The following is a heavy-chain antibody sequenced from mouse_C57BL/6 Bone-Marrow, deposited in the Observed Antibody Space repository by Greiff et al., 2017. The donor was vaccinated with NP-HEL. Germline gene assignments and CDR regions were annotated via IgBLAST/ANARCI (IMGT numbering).Heavy chain of an antibody. CDR2: ILPGSGST. CDR3: AVVYYALYAMDY. CDR1: GYTFTGYW. J-gene: IGHJ4*01. Sequence: QVQLQQSGAELMKPGASVKLSCKATGYTFTGYWIEWVKQRPGHGLEWIGEILPGSGSTNYNEKFKGKATLTADTSSNTAYMQLISLPPEDSAIYYCAVVYYALYAMDYWGQGTSVTVSS. D-gene: IGHD1-1*01. V-gene: IGHV1-9*01.